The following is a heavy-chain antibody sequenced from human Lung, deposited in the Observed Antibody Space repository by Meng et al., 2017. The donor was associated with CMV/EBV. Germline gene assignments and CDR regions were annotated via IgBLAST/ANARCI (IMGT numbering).Heavy chain of an antibody. CDR3: ARTPGDCSSTSCLGGYYYGMDV. CDR1: GGTFSSYA. Sequence: SVKVSCKASGGTFSSYAISWVRQAPGQGLEWMGGIIPIFGTANYAQKFQGRVTITTDESTSTAYMELSSLRSEDTAVYYCARTPGDCSSTSCLGGYYYGMDVXGQGXTVTVSS. CDR2: IIPIFGTA. D-gene: IGHD2-2*01. J-gene: IGHJ6*02. V-gene: IGHV1-69*05.